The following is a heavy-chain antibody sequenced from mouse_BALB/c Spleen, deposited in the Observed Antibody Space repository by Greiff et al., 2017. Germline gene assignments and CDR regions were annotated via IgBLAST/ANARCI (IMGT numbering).Heavy chain of an antibody. CDR1: GFHIKDTY. Sequence: VQLPPSGAELVKPGASVKLSCTASGFHIKDTYMPWVKQRPEQGLEWIGRIDPANGNTKYDPKFQGKATITADTSSNTAYLQLSSLTSEDTAVYYCARSGSSYFDYWGQGTTLTVSS. CDR2: IDPANGNT. CDR3: ARSGSSYFDY. V-gene: IGHV14-3*02. J-gene: IGHJ2*01. D-gene: IGHD1-1*01.